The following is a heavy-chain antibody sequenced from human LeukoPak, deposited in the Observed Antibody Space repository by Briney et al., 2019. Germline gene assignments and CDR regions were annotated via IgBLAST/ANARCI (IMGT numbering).Heavy chain of an antibody. CDR2: ISGSGGST. CDR3: ARDQEDVGSGGYFDY. Sequence: PGGSLRLSCAASGFTFSSYAMSWVRQAPGKGLEWVSAISGSGGSTYYADSVKGRFTISRDNAKNSLYLQMNSLRAEDTAVYYCARDQEDVGSGGYFDYWGQGTLVTVSS. J-gene: IGHJ4*02. CDR1: GFTFSSYA. D-gene: IGHD2-15*01. V-gene: IGHV3-23*01.